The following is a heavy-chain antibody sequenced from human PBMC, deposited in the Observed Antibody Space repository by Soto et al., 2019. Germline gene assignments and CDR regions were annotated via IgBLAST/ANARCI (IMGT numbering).Heavy chain of an antibody. Sequence: LRLSCAASGFTFSSYAMSWVRQAPGKGLEWVSAISGSGGSTYYADSVKGRFTISRDNSKNTLYLQMNSLRAEDTAVYYCAKDRTLVGEGYFDYWGQGTLVTVSS. CDR1: GFTFSSYA. V-gene: IGHV3-23*01. D-gene: IGHD3-16*01. CDR3: AKDRTLVGEGYFDY. J-gene: IGHJ4*02. CDR2: ISGSGGST.